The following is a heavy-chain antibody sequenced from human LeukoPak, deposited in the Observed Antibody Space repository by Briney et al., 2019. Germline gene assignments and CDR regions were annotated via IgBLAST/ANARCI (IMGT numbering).Heavy chain of an antibody. Sequence: SETLSLTCTVSGGSISSYYWSWIRQPPGKGLEWIGYIYYSGSTNYNPSLKSRVTISVDTSKNQFSLKLSSVTAADTAVYYCARSRDDYGDYGLPDYWGQGTLVTVSS. J-gene: IGHJ4*02. D-gene: IGHD4-17*01. CDR1: GGSISSYY. CDR3: ARSRDDYGDYGLPDY. V-gene: IGHV4-59*08. CDR2: IYYSGST.